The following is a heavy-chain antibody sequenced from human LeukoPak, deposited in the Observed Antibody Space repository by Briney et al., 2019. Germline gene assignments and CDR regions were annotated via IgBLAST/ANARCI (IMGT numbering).Heavy chain of an antibody. Sequence: GGSLRLSCAASGFTFSSYAMSWVRQAPGKGLEWVSAISGSGGSTYYADSVKGRFTISRDNSKNTLYLQMNSLRAEDTAVYYCASSQYYYDSSGYQDDYWGQGTLVTVSS. J-gene: IGHJ4*02. CDR3: ASSQYYYDSSGYQDDY. D-gene: IGHD3-22*01. CDR2: ISGSGGST. V-gene: IGHV3-23*01. CDR1: GFTFSSYA.